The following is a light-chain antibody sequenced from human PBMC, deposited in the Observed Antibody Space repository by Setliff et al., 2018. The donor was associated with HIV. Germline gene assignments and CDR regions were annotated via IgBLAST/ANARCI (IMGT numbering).Light chain of an antibody. CDR3: SSFRTSRKFV. J-gene: IGLJ1*01. CDR2: DVT. V-gene: IGLV2-14*01. Sequence: QSALTQPASVSGSPGQSITISCTGTSRDVGLYNFVSWYQQHPGKVPKLIIYDVTNRPSGISHRFSGAKSGNTASLTISGLQADDEADYYCSSFRTSRKFVFGTGTKV. CDR1: SRDVGLYNF.